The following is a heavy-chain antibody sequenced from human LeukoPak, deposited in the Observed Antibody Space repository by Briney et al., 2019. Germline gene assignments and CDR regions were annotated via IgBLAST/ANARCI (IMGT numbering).Heavy chain of an antibody. Sequence: PGGSLRLSCAASGFDVSNNYMTWVRQAPGKGLEWVSVIHIGGSTYYADSVKGRFTISRDNSKNTLCLQMNSLSVEDTALYYCAKGYSTNWYLFDYWGQGSLVTVSS. CDR2: IHIGGST. J-gene: IGHJ4*02. V-gene: IGHV3-53*01. CDR3: AKGYSTNWYLFDY. D-gene: IGHD6-13*01. CDR1: GFDVSNNY.